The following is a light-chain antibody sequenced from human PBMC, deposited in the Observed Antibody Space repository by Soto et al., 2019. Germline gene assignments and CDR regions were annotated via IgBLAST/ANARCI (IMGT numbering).Light chain of an antibody. J-gene: IGKJ4*01. CDR1: QDITNY. CDR3: QQYNNWPLT. V-gene: IGKV1-33*01. CDR2: DAS. Sequence: IQLTQSPSSLSASVGDRFTITCQASQDITNYLNWYQQKPGKAPQLLIYDASNLETGVPSRFSGSGSGTDFTFTISSLQSEDFAVYYCQQYNNWPLTFGGGTKVDIK.